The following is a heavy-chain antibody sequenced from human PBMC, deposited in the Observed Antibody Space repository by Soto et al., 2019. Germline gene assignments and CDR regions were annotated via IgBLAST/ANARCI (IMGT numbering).Heavy chain of an antibody. Sequence: GGSLRLSCGASGFTFSNFAMSWVRQAPGRGLEWVSGISASGRDIHYADSVKDRVTVSRDNAKNTLYLQMNSLRAEDTAIYYCAKGKTSGWYYFDYWGQGALVTVSS. D-gene: IGHD6-19*01. CDR1: GFTFSNFA. V-gene: IGHV3-23*01. CDR3: AKGKTSGWYYFDY. J-gene: IGHJ4*02. CDR2: ISASGRDI.